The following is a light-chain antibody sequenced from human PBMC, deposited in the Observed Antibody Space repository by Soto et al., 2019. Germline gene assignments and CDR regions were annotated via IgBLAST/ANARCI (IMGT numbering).Light chain of an antibody. CDR2: DAS. J-gene: IGKJ1*01. CDR3: QQYGRSRT. V-gene: IGKV3-20*01. Sequence: EIAKTQSPAALSFSPGERVTLSCRASQSVSSYLAWYQQKPGQAPRLLIYDASNRATGIPDRFSGSGSGTDFTLTISRLEPEDFAVYYCQQYGRSRTFGQGTAVDI. CDR1: QSVSSY.